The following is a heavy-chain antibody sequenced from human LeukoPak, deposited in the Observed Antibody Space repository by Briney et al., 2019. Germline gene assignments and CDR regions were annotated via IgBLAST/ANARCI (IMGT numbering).Heavy chain of an antibody. D-gene: IGHD3-16*02. Sequence: GGSLRLSCAASGFTFTNYALSWVRQAPGKGLEWVSGFSGSGGITYYAESVRGRFTISRDNSKNTPYLQMNSLTAEDTAVYYCARESTYYDYIWGSYPPALFDYWGQGTLVTVSS. V-gene: IGHV3-23*01. CDR1: GFTFTNYA. J-gene: IGHJ4*02. CDR2: FSGSGGIT. CDR3: ARESTYYDYIWGSYPPALFDY.